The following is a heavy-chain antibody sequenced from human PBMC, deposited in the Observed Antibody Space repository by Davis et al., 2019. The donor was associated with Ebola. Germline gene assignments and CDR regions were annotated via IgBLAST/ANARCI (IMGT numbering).Heavy chain of an antibody. J-gene: IGHJ6*02. CDR2: ISYDGSNK. CDR1: GFTFSSYG. V-gene: IGHV3-30*03. CDR3: AREPLDTAMVTYYCGMDV. D-gene: IGHD5-18*01. Sequence: GESLKISCAASGFTFSSYGMHWVRQAPGKGLEWVAVISYDGSNKYYADSVKGRFTISRDNSKNTLYLQMNSLRAEDTAVYYCAREPLDTAMVTYYCGMDVWGQGTTVTVSS.